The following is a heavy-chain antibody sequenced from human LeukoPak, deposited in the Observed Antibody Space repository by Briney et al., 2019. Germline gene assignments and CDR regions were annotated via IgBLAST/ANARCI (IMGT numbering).Heavy chain of an antibody. CDR3: ARLYGGNFDY. V-gene: IGHV4-61*09. CDR2: IYYSGTT. CDR1: GGSISSGSYY. D-gene: IGHD1-26*01. Sequence: SQTLSLTCTVSGGSISSGSYYWSWIRQLAGRGLEWIGYIYYSGTTNYNPSLKSRVTISVDTSKNQFSLKLNSVTAADTAVYYCARLYGGNFDYWGQGTLVTVSS. J-gene: IGHJ4*02.